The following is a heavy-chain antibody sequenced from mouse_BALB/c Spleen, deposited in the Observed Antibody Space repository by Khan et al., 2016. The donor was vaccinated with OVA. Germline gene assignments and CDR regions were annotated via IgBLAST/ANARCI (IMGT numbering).Heavy chain of an antibody. CDR2: ISYSGST. Sequence: EVQLQESGPGLVKPSQSLSLTCTVTGYSITSDYAWTWIRQFPGNKLEWMGYISYSGSTSYNPSLRSRISITREPSKNQFFLQLISVTTEDTATYYCASTRFYYRYSFLDYWGQGTTLTVSS. V-gene: IGHV3-2*02. CDR1: GYSITSDYA. J-gene: IGHJ2*01. D-gene: IGHD2-14*01. CDR3: ASTRFYYRYSFLDY.